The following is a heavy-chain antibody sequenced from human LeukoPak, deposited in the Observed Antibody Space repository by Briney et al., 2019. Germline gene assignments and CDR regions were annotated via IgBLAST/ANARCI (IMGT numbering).Heavy chain of an antibody. Sequence: ASVNVSCKASGYTFTSYGISWVRQAPGQGLEWMGWIRAYNGNTNYAQKLQGRVTMTTDTSTSTAYMELRSLRSDDTAVYYCARDQGKYCTNGVCPFYYYYGMDVWGQGTTVTVSS. V-gene: IGHV1-18*01. CDR2: IRAYNGNT. D-gene: IGHD2-8*01. J-gene: IGHJ6*02. CDR1: GYTFTSYG. CDR3: ARDQGKYCTNGVCPFYYYYGMDV.